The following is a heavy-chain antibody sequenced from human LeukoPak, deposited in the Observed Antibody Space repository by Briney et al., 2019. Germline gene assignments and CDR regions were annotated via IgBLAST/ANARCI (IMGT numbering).Heavy chain of an antibody. J-gene: IGHJ5*02. CDR2: INPSGLWS. D-gene: IGHD3-16*01. Sequence: GASVKLSFTASVYTFTTHYMHWVRQAPGQGLGWMGVINPSGLWSSSTQNFQGRVTMTRDTSTSTDYLELRSLSSDDPAIYYCARDFSDADRSWRLDPRGQGTLGLVSS. CDR3: ARDFSDADRSWRLDP. V-gene: IGHV1-46*01. CDR1: VYTFTTHY.